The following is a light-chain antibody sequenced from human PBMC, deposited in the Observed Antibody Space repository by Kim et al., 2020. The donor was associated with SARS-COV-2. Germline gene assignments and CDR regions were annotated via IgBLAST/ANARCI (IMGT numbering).Light chain of an antibody. CDR3: QQYYSYPPPT. V-gene: IGKV1-8*01. J-gene: IGKJ4*01. CDR1: QGISSY. Sequence: STGDRVTITCRASQGISSYLAWYQQKPGKAPKLLIYAASTLQSGVPARFSGSGSGTDFTLTISCLQSEDFATYYCQQYYSYPPPTFGGGTKVDIK. CDR2: AAS.